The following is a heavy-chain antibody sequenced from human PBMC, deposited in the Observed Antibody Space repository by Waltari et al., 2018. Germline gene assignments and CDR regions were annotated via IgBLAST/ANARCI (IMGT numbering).Heavy chain of an antibody. CDR1: GFTFSSNT. Sequence: EVQLVESGGGLVKPGGSMGLSCAASGFTFSSNTMMWVRQAPGKGLEWVSSITSGGNFLYYADSVKGRFTISRDNAKNSLYLQMSSLRAEDTAVYYCTRVAYCGGDCSGDYWGQGSLVTVSS. CDR2: ITSGGNFL. CDR3: TRVAYCGGDCSGDY. V-gene: IGHV3-21*01. J-gene: IGHJ4*02. D-gene: IGHD2-21*02.